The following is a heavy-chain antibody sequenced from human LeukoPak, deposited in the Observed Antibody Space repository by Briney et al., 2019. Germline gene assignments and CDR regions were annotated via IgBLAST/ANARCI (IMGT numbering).Heavy chain of an antibody. CDR1: GFTFSSYD. D-gene: IGHD5-12*01. Sequence: GGPLRLSCAASGFTFSSYDMNWVRQAPGKGLEWVSSISTRSSYVNYADSVQGRFTISRDNAKNSLYLQMNSLRAEDTAIYYCARGVGYTDSSFDVWGQGTMVTVSS. CDR3: ARGVGYTDSSFDV. CDR2: ISTRSSYV. V-gene: IGHV3-21*01. J-gene: IGHJ3*01.